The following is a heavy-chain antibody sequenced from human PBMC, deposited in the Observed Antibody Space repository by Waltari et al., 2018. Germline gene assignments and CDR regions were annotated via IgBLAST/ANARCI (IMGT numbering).Heavy chain of an antibody. D-gene: IGHD6-13*01. Sequence: QVQLVQSGAEVKKPGASVKVSCKASGYTFTGYYMHWVRQAPGQGREWMGWIQPTGGGTTCAQKFQGRVTMTRDTSISTAYMELRRLRSDDTAVYYCAIPAPFGSSSWLRYYFDYWGQGTLVTVSS. CDR2: IQPTGGGT. CDR1: GYTFTGYY. CDR3: AIPAPFGSSSWLRYYFDY. V-gene: IGHV1-2*02. J-gene: IGHJ4*02.